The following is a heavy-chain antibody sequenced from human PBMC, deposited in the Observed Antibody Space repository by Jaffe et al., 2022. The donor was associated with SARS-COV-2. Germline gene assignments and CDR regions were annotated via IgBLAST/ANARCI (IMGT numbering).Heavy chain of an antibody. CDR3: ARGKVGATQFDY. Sequence: QVQLQESGPGLVKPSETLSLTCTVSGGSISSYYWSWIRQPPGKGLEWIGYIYYSGSTNYNPSLKSRVTISVDTSKNQFSLKLSSVTAADTAVYYCARGKVGATQFDYWGQGTLVTVSS. V-gene: IGHV4-59*01. CDR2: IYYSGST. D-gene: IGHD1-26*01. CDR1: GGSISSYY. J-gene: IGHJ4*02.